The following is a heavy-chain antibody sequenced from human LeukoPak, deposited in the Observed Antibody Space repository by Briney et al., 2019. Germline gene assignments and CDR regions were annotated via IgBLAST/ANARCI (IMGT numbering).Heavy chain of an antibody. CDR3: ARAPHFFDISGSRYYFDY. CDR1: GGSISSSSYY. Sequence: SETLSLTCTVSGGSISSSSYYWGWIRQPPGKGLEWIGSIYYSGNTYYNPSLMSRVTISVDTSKNQFSLNLSSVTAADTAVYYCARAPHFFDISGSRYYFDYWGQGTLVTVSS. J-gene: IGHJ4*02. D-gene: IGHD3-22*01. CDR2: IYYSGNT. V-gene: IGHV4-39*07.